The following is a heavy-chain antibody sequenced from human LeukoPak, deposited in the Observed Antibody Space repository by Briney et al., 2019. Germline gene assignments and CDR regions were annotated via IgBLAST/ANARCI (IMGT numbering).Heavy chain of an antibody. CDR2: IWYDGSNR. J-gene: IGHJ4*02. CDR3: ARGTGAKRYYFDL. Sequence: PGGSPRLSCAASGFTLSNYGIHWVRQAPGKGLEWVTVIWYDGSNRYYADSVKGRITGSRDISKNTVHVQINSLRVDDTAVYYCARGTGAKRYYFDLWGQGVPVTVSS. CDR1: GFTLSNYG. V-gene: IGHV3-33*01.